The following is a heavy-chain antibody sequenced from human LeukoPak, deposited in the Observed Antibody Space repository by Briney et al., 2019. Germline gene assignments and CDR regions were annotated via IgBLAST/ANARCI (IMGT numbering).Heavy chain of an antibody. Sequence: PSDTLSLTCTVSGVSIKTYYWSWIRQPPGKGLEWIGYIYYSGSTTYNPSLKSRVSMSVDTSLNQFSLTLNSVTAADTAVYYCATISAVATSRSWFDPWGPGTLVTVSS. CDR2: IYYSGST. CDR1: GVSIKTYY. CDR3: ATISAVATSRSWFDP. D-gene: IGHD6-19*01. J-gene: IGHJ5*02. V-gene: IGHV4-59*08.